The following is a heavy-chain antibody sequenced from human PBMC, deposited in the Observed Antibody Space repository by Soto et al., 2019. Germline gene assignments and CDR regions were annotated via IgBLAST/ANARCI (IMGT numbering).Heavy chain of an antibody. V-gene: IGHV1-18*01. Sequence: GASVKVSCKASGYTFTSYGVSWVRQAPGQGLEWMGWISGYNGNTKYAQKLQGRVTMTTDTSTSTAYMELRSLRSDDTAVYYCARDLGGQIVDYWGQGTLVTVSS. J-gene: IGHJ4*02. CDR3: ARDLGGQIVDY. D-gene: IGHD1-26*01. CDR1: GYTFTSYG. CDR2: ISGYNGNT.